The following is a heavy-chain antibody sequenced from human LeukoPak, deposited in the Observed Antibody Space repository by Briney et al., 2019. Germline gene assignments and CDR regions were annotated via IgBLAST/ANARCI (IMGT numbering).Heavy chain of an antibody. D-gene: IGHD3-10*01. J-gene: IGHJ4*02. V-gene: IGHV1-2*02. CDR1: GYTFTAYY. CDR3: ARDRESYTSGSYFI. CDR2: INPNSGDT. Sequence: ASVKVSCKASGYTFTAYYIHWVRQAPGQGLEWMGWINPNSGDTNYAQKFRDRVTMARDTSVTAAYMELSSLGSDDTAVYYCARDRESYTSGSYFIWGQGSLITVSS.